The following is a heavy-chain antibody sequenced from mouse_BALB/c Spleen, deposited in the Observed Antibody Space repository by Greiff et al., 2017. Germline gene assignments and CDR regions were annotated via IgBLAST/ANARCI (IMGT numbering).Heavy chain of an antibody. J-gene: IGHJ3*01. Sequence: EVNVVESGGGLVKPGGSLKLSCAASGFTFSSYAMSWVRQSPEKRLEWVAEISSGGSYTYYPDTVTGRFTISRDNAKNTLYLEMSSLRSEDTAMYYCAREGYDGYYWFAYWGQGTLVTVSA. CDR2: ISSGGSYT. CDR1: GFTFSSYA. V-gene: IGHV5-9-4*01. CDR3: AREGYDGYYWFAY. D-gene: IGHD2-3*01.